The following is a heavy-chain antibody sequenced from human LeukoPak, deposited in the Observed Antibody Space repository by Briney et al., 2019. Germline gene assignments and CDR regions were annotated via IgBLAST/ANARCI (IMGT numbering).Heavy chain of an antibody. CDR3: ARSSDYGDKPSFDY. CDR1: GGSIGNYY. CDR2: IYYTGTT. Sequence: SETLSLTCTVSGGSIGNYYWSWIRQPPGKALEWIGYIYYTGTTKYNPSLKSRATISLDTSKNQFSLKLTSVTAADTAVYYCARSSDYGDKPSFDYWGQGTLVTVSS. V-gene: IGHV4-59*01. J-gene: IGHJ4*02. D-gene: IGHD4-23*01.